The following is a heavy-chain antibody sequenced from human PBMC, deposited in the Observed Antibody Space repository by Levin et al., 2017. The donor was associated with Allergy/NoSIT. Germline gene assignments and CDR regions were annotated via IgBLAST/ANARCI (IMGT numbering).Heavy chain of an antibody. CDR1: GFTFSSYG. J-gene: IGHJ6*02. CDR2: IWYDGSNK. V-gene: IGHV3-33*01. Sequence: GGSLRLSCAASGFTFSSYGMHWVRQAPGKGLEWVAVIWYDGSNKYYADSVKGRFTISRDNSKNTLYLQMNSLRAEDTAVYYCARAFLSYESSTNEFDAYYSYGMDVWGQGTTVTVSS. CDR3: ARAFLSYESSTNEFDAYYSYGMDV. D-gene: IGHD3-22*01.